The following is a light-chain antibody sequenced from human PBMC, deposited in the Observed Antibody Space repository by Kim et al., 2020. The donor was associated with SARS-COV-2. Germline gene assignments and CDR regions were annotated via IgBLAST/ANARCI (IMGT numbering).Light chain of an antibody. CDR2: DVS. V-gene: IGLV2-11*01. CDR3: CSYAGTYTLV. CDR1: SSDVGGYKL. J-gene: IGLJ3*02. Sequence: GQSVTISCTGTSSDVGGYKLVSWYQQNAVKAPKLLFYDVSKRPSGVPDRFSGSKSGNTASLTISGLQAEDEADYYCCSYAGTYTLVFGGGTQLTVL.